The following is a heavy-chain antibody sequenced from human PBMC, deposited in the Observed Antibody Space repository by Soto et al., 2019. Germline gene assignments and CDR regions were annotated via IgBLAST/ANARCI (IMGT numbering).Heavy chain of an antibody. Sequence: QVPLVESGGGVVQPGRSLRLSCAASGFTFSSYGMHWVRQAPGKGLEWVAVISYDGSNKYYADSVKGRFTISRDNSKNTLYLQMNSLRAEDTAVYYCAKADCGGDCFDYWGQGTLVTVSS. CDR3: AKADCGGDCFDY. CDR2: ISYDGSNK. J-gene: IGHJ4*02. D-gene: IGHD2-21*01. CDR1: GFTFSSYG. V-gene: IGHV3-30*18.